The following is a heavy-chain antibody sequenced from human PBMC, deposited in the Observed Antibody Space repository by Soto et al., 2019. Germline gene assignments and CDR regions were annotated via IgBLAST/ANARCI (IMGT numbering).Heavy chain of an antibody. V-gene: IGHV1-2*02. J-gene: IGHJ6*02. CDR3: ARDIVVVPAALYYYYGMDV. CDR2: INPNSGGT. CDR1: GYTFTGYY. Sequence: QVQLVQSGAEVKKPGASVKVSCKASGYTFTGYYMHWVRQAPGQGLEWMGWINPNSGGTNYAQKFQGRVTMTRDTSIRPAYMELSRLRSDDTAVYYCARDIVVVPAALYYYYGMDVWGQGTTVTVSS. D-gene: IGHD2-2*01.